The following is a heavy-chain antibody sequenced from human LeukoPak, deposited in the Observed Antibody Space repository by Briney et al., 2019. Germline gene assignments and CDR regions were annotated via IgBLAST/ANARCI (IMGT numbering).Heavy chain of an antibody. Sequence: ASVKVSCKASGYTFTSYDINWVRQATGQGLEWVGWMNPNSGNTGYAQKFQGRVTMTRNTSISTAYMELSSLRSEDTAVYYCARAHDCSGGSCFPLAYWGQGTLVTVSS. CDR3: ARAHDCSGGSCFPLAY. V-gene: IGHV1-8*01. D-gene: IGHD2-15*01. J-gene: IGHJ4*02. CDR1: GYTFTSYD. CDR2: MNPNSGNT.